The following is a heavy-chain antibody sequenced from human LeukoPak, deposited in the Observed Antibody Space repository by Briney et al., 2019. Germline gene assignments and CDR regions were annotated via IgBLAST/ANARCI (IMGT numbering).Heavy chain of an antibody. CDR3: AKTPYGGTVGYFDY. CDR2: ISGSGGST. J-gene: IGHJ4*02. CDR1: GFTFSSYA. V-gene: IGHV3-23*01. D-gene: IGHD4/OR15-4a*01. Sequence: PGGSLRLSCAASGFTFSSYAMSWVRQAPGKGLEWVSSISGSGGSTYYADSVKGRFTISRDNSKNTLYLQMNSLRAEDTAVYYCAKTPYGGTVGYFDYWGQGTLVTVSS.